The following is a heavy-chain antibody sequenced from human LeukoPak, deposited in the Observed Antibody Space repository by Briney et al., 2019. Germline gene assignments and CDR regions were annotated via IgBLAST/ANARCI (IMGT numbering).Heavy chain of an antibody. CDR3: ARDPAHSSGPFDC. CDR2: IYSGGST. J-gene: IGHJ4*02. V-gene: IGHV3-66*01. Sequence: PGGSLRLSCAASGFTVSSNYMSWVRQAPGKGLEWVSVIYSGGSTYYADSVKGRFTISRDNSKNTLYLQMNSLRAEDTAVYYCARDPAHSSGPFDCWGQGTLVTVSS. D-gene: IGHD3-22*01. CDR1: GFTVSSNY.